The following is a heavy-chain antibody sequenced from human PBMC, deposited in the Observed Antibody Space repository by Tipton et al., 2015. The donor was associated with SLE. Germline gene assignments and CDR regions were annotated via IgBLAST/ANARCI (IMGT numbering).Heavy chain of an antibody. CDR3: AGGGDPDYFDY. J-gene: IGHJ4*02. CDR2: INPNRGGT. CDR1: GYTFTGYY. Sequence: QSGAEVKKPGASVKVSCKASGYTFTGYYMHWVRQAPGQGLEWMGWINPNRGGTNYAQKFQGRVTMTRDTSISTAYMELSRLRSDDTAVYYCAGGGDPDYFDYWGQGTLVTVSS. D-gene: IGHD3-16*01. V-gene: IGHV1-2*02.